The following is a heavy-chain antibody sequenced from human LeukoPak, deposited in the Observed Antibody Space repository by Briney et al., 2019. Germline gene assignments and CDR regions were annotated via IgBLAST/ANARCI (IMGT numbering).Heavy chain of an antibody. D-gene: IGHD3-10*01. CDR3: ARGLKRGDY. Sequence: SETLSLTCAVYGGSFSGYYWSWIRQPPGKGLEWIGEINHSGSTNYNPSLKSRVTISVDTSKNRFSLKLSSVTAADTAVYYCARGLKRGDYWGQGTLVTVSS. CDR1: GGSFSGYY. J-gene: IGHJ4*02. V-gene: IGHV4-34*01. CDR2: INHSGST.